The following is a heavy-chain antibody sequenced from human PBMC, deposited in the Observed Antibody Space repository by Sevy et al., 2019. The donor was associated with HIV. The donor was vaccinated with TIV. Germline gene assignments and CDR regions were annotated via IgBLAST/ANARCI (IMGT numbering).Heavy chain of an antibody. V-gene: IGHV4-34*01. CDR2: INHSGST. J-gene: IGHJ4*02. CDR3: ARSSVDTAMVAFDY. Sequence: SETLSLTCAVYGGSFSGYYWSWIRQPPGKGLEWIGEINHSGSTNYNPSLRSRVTISVDTSKNQFSVKLSSVTAAATAVYYCARSSVDTAMVAFDYWGQGTLVTVSS. D-gene: IGHD5-18*01. CDR1: GGSFSGYY.